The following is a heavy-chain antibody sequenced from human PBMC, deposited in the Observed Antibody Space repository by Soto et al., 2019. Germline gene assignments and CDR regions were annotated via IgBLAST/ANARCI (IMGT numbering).Heavy chain of an antibody. CDR2: INPSGGST. Sequence: GASVKVSCKASGYTFTSYDINWVRQATGQGLEWMGRINPSGGSTSYAQKFQGRVTMTRDTSTSTVYMELSSLRSEDTAVYYCARDSSEFLEWLLYYWGQGTLVTVSS. V-gene: IGHV1-46*01. D-gene: IGHD3-3*01. CDR1: GYTFTSYD. CDR3: ARDSSEFLEWLLYY. J-gene: IGHJ4*02.